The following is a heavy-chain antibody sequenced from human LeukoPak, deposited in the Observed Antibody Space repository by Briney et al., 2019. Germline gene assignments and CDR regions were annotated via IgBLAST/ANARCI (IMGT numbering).Heavy chain of an antibody. Sequence: GALRLSCAASGFTFSSYGMHWVRQAPGKGLEWVAVISYDGSNKYYADSVKGRFTISRDNSKNTLYLQMNSLRAEDTAVYYCARDHGIAAAGTFYFDYWGQGTLVTVSS. CDR2: ISYDGSNK. V-gene: IGHV3-30*03. D-gene: IGHD6-13*01. J-gene: IGHJ4*02. CDR3: ARDHGIAAAGTFYFDY. CDR1: GFTFSSYG.